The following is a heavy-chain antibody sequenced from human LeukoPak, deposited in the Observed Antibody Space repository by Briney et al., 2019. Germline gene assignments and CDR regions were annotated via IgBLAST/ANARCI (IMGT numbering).Heavy chain of an antibody. J-gene: IGHJ4*02. V-gene: IGHV1-69*06. CDR1: GGTFSSYA. D-gene: IGHD5-24*01. CDR3: AKTPVGMVTLDY. CDR2: IIPIFGTA. Sequence: SVKVSCKASGGTFSSYAISWVRQAPGQGLEWMGGIIPIFGTANYAQKFQGRVTITADKSTTTAYMEVSSLRPEDTAVYYCAKTPVGMVTLDYWGQGTLVTVSS.